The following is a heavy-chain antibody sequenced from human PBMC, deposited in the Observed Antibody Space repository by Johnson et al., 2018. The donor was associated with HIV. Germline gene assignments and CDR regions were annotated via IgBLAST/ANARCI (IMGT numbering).Heavy chain of an antibody. J-gene: IGHJ3*02. Sequence: VQLVESGGGVVQPGGSLRLSCAASDFTVSGNYMSWVRQAPGKGLEWVSLIHSGGTTFYADSVRGRFTISRDNSKNTLYLQMNSLRGEDTTVYYCTTDPIAAAGHDAFDIWGQGTMVTVSS. D-gene: IGHD6-13*01. CDR3: TTDPIAAAGHDAFDI. CDR1: DFTVSGNY. V-gene: IGHV3-66*01. CDR2: IHSGGTT.